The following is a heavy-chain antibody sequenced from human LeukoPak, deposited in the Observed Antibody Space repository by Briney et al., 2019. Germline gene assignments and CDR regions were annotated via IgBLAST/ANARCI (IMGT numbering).Heavy chain of an antibody. CDR2: LYSDGTT. CDR1: GFTVSTTY. J-gene: IGHJ4*02. CDR3: ARGDRRDAYRFDS. Sequence: PGGSLRLSCAASGFTVSTTYMNWVRQAPGRGLEWVSVLYSDGTTYYADSVKGRFAISRDNSKDTLYLQMNSVRAEDTAVYYCARGDRRDAYRFDSWGQGTLVTVSS. V-gene: IGHV3-53*01. D-gene: IGHD5-24*01.